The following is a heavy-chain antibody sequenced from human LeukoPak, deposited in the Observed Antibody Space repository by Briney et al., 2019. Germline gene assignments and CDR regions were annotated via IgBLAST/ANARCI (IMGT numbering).Heavy chain of an antibody. CDR3: AKEGMYYDFWSGYYPTNYYFDY. CDR2: ISGSGGST. CDR1: GFTFRRYD. Sequence: GGSLRLSCAATGFTFRRYDMSWVRQAPGKGLEWVSAISGSGGSTYYADSVKGRFTISRDNSKNTLYLQMNSLRAEDTAVYYCAKEGMYYDFWSGYYPTNYYFDYWGQGTLVTVSS. V-gene: IGHV3-23*01. J-gene: IGHJ4*02. D-gene: IGHD3-3*01.